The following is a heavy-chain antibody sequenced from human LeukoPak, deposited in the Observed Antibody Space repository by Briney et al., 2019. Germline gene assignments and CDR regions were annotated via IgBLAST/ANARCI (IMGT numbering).Heavy chain of an antibody. V-gene: IGHV3-23*01. J-gene: IGHJ4*02. CDR1: GFTFSSYA. D-gene: IGHD3-22*01. CDR2: ISGSGGST. Sequence: GGSLRLSCAASGFTFSSYAMSWVRQAPGKGLEWVSAISGSGGSTYHADSVKGRFTISRDNSKNTLYLQMNSLRAEDTAVYYCARGDDSSGYYYGFWGQGTLVTVSS. CDR3: ARGDDSSGYYYGF.